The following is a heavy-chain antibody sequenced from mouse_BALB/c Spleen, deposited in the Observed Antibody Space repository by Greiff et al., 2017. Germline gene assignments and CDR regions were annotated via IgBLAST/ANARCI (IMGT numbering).Heavy chain of an antibody. CDR3: ARGGKGAWFAY. CDR2: INPGSGGT. CDR1: GYAFTNYL. J-gene: IGHJ3*01. Sequence: VKLMESGAELVRPGTSVKVSCKASGYAFTNYLIEWVKQRPGQGLEWIGVINPGSGGTNYNEKFKGKATLTADKSSSTAYMQLSSLTSDDSAVYFCARGGKGAWFAYWGQGTLVTVSA. D-gene: IGHD1-1*02. V-gene: IGHV1-54*01.